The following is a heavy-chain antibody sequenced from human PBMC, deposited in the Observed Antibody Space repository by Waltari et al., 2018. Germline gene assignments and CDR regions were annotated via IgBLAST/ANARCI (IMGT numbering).Heavy chain of an antibody. Sequence: EMQLVESGGGLVKPGGSLRLSWSASGFHFSSCTLNWFRQAPGKGLEWVSSISSNNNYIYYADSVKGRFTVSRDNTKNSLYLQMNSLRAEDTALYYCARDLDYGDYYGLDVWGQGTTVTVSS. D-gene: IGHD4-17*01. J-gene: IGHJ6*01. V-gene: IGHV3-21*06. CDR2: ISSNNNYI. CDR3: ARDLDYGDYYGLDV. CDR1: GFHFSSCT.